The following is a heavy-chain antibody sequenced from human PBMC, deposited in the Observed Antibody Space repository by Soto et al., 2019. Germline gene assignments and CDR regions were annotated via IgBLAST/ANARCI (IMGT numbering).Heavy chain of an antibody. D-gene: IGHD6-13*01. J-gene: IGHJ4*02. V-gene: IGHV3-33*01. CDR1: GFTFSSYG. CDR2: IWYDGSNK. Sequence: QVQLVESGGGVVQPGRSLRLSCAASGFTFSSYGMHWVRQAPGKGLEWVAVIWYDGSNKYYADSVKGRFTISRDNSXXTLYLQMNSLRAEDTAVYYCARDEARYSSSWYLDYWGQGTLVTVSS. CDR3: ARDEARYSSSWYLDY.